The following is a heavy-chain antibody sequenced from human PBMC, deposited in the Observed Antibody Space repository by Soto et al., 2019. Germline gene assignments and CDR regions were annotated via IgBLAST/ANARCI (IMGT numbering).Heavy chain of an antibody. V-gene: IGHV1-18*01. CDR1: RYIFTNYG. J-gene: IGHJ6*02. Sequence: QVQLVQSGVEVREPGASVKVSCKAVRYIFTNYGFSWVRQAPGQGLEWMGWINTDNGNTEYAQKFQGRVTMTTDASTTTAYMELGSLRSDDTEIYYGDRALTRYAMDVWGERNTFTV. CDR3: DRALTRYAMDV. D-gene: IGHD1-1*01. CDR2: INTDNGNT.